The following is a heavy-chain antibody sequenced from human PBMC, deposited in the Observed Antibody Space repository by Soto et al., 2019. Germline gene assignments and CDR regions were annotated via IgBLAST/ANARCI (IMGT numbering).Heavy chain of an antibody. CDR3: AKDMGGSSGYVNWFDP. D-gene: IGHD3-22*01. Sequence: EVQLVESGGVVVQPGGSLRLSCAASGFTFDDYTMHWVRQAPGKDLEWVSLISWDGGSTYYADSVKGRFTISRDNSKNSLYLQTNSLRTEDTALYYCAKDMGGSSGYVNWFDPWGQGTLVTVSS. J-gene: IGHJ5*02. CDR2: ISWDGGST. V-gene: IGHV3-43*01. CDR1: GFTFDDYT.